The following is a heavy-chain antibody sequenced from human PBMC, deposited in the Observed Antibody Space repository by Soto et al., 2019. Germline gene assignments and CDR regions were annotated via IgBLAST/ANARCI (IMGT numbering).Heavy chain of an antibody. D-gene: IGHD3-9*01. CDR3: ARDRYYDIRYGMDV. V-gene: IGHV1-18*01. CDR1: GYTFTSYG. CDR2: ISAYNGNT. Sequence: SXXXXCKASGYTFTSYGISWVRQAPGQGLERMGWISAYNGNTNYAQKLQGRVTMTTDTSTSTAYMELRSLRSDDTAVYYCARDRYYDIRYGMDVWGQGTTVTVSS. J-gene: IGHJ6*02.